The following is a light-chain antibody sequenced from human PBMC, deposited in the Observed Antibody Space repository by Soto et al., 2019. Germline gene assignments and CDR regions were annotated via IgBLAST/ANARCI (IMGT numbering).Light chain of an antibody. CDR2: STY. V-gene: IGLV1-44*01. Sequence: QPVLTQPPSASGTPGQRVTVSCSGSGSNIGSNSVNWYQHLPGKAPSLLIYSTYQRPSGVPDRFSGSKSGTSASLAISGLQSEDETDYYCAAWDDSLNGYVFGTGTKVTVL. CDR3: AAWDDSLNGYV. J-gene: IGLJ1*01. CDR1: GSNIGSNS.